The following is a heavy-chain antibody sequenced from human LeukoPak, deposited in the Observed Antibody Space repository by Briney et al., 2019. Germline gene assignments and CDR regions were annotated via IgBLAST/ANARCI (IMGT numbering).Heavy chain of an antibody. Sequence: PSGTLSLTCTVSGGSISSYYWCWIRQPPGEGLEWIGYIYYSGSTNYNPSLKSLVTISVDSSKNQFSLKLSSVTAADTAVYYCARAVVVAFDIWGQGTMVTVSS. D-gene: IGHD3-22*01. CDR1: GGSISSYY. V-gene: IGHV4-59*01. CDR3: ARAVVVAFDI. CDR2: IYYSGST. J-gene: IGHJ3*02.